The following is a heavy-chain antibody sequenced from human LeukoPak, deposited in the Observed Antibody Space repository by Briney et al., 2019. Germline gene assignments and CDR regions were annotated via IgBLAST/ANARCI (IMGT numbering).Heavy chain of an antibody. CDR2: TYYRSKWYN. J-gene: IGHJ4*02. CDR1: GDSVPSNSAA. D-gene: IGHD6-6*01. V-gene: IGHV6-1*01. Sequence: SQTLSLTCAISGDSVPSNSAAWNWIRQSPSRGLEWLGRTYYRSKWYNDYAVSVKSRITTNPDTSKNQFSLQLNSVTPEDTAVYYCARDGSSSSSVGDYFDYWGQGTLVTVSS. CDR3: ARDGSSSSSVGDYFDY.